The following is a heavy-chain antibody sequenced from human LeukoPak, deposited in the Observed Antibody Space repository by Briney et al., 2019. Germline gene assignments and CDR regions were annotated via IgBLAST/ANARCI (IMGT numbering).Heavy chain of an antibody. CDR2: INQGGTEE. J-gene: IGHJ4*02. V-gene: IGHV3-7*01. D-gene: IGHD6-13*01. Sequence: GGFLRLSCAASGFTFSSYWMHWVRQAPGKGLVWVANINQGGTEEYYVDSVKGRFTISRDNANNSLYLQMNNLRAGDTAVYYCARAGGAGTVDFWGQGTLIMVSS. CDR3: ARAGGAGTVDF. CDR1: GFTFSSYW.